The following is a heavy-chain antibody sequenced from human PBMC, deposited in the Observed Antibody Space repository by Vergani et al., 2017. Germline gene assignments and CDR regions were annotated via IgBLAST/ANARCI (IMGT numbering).Heavy chain of an antibody. CDR1: SHTFQTYG. Sequence: QVQLVQSGAELKKPGASVSVSCKGSSHTFQTYGISWVRQAPGKGLEWMAWIRPYTGHTIYAQKFQDRVTMTADTSTNAAYMELRSLRSDDTAVYFCARVAPSNSEVNPTAFDVWGQGTMVTVSS. J-gene: IGHJ3*01. CDR3: ARVAPSNSEVNPTAFDV. D-gene: IGHD1-1*01. V-gene: IGHV1-18*01. CDR2: IRPYTGHT.